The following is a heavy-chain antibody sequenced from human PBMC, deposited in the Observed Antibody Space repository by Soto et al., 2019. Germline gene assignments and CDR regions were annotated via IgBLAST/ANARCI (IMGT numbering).Heavy chain of an antibody. CDR1: GDTFTTYD. CDR2: INPNSGNI. CDR3: ARGRASGSYYLLDY. D-gene: IGHD3-10*01. J-gene: IGHJ4*02. Sequence: ASVKVSCKASGDTFTTYDINWVRQATGHGLEWMGWINPNSGNIGYAQRFQGRVTMTRDTAIRTAYMEVGSLRSDDTAVYYCARGRASGSYYLLDYWGQGTLVTVSS. V-gene: IGHV1-8*01.